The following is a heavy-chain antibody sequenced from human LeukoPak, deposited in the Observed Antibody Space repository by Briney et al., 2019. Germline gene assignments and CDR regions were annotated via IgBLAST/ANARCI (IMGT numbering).Heavy chain of an antibody. CDR1: GFTFVNFS. CDR3: STGPKRSCGPTDCLMF. CDR2: ITASGSKT. Sequence: GGSLRLSCEASGFTFVNFSMSWVRQAPGKGLEWVSGITASGSKTFYAESFKGRFTVSRDNSKNTLFLHMNSLSAEDTATYYCSTGPKRSCGPTDCLMFWGQGTLVAVSS. V-gene: IGHV3-23*01. J-gene: IGHJ4*02. D-gene: IGHD1-1*01.